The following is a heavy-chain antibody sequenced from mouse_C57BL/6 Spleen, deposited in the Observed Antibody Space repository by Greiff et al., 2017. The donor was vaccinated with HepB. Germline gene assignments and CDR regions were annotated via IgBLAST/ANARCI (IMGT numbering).Heavy chain of an antibody. CDR1: GYSFTSYY. J-gene: IGHJ4*01. V-gene: IGHV1-66*01. CDR2: IYPGSGNT. Sequence: VQLQQSGPELVKPGASVKISCKASGYSFTSYYIHWVKQRPGQGLEWIGWIYPGSGNTKYNEKFKGKATLTADTSSSTAYMQLSSLTSEDSAVYYCARRDGNYYAMDYWGQGTSVTVSS. CDR3: ARRDGNYYAMDY. D-gene: IGHD2-1*01.